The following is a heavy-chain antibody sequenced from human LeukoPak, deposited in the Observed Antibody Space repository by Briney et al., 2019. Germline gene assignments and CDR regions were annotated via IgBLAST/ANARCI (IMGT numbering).Heavy chain of an antibody. CDR2: ISWNGGNT. CDR1: GFMFDDYT. Sequence: GGSLRLSCAASGFMFDDYTMHWVRQAPGKGLEWVSLISWNGGNTYYADSVRGRFTISRGNSKNSLYLQMNTLRPEDTALYYCAKGPSYGDYYYYYMDVWGKGTTVTVSS. J-gene: IGHJ6*03. D-gene: IGHD4-17*01. CDR3: AKGPSYGDYYYYYMDV. V-gene: IGHV3-43*01.